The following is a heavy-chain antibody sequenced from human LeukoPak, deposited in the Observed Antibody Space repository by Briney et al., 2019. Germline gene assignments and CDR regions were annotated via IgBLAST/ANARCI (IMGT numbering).Heavy chain of an antibody. Sequence: ALVKVSCKASGYTFTGYYMHWVRQAPGQGLEWMGWINPNSGGTNYAQKFQGWVTMTRDTSISTAYMELSRLRSDDTAVYYCARSTVTGNGMDVWGQGTTVTVSS. J-gene: IGHJ6*02. CDR2: INPNSGGT. D-gene: IGHD4-17*01. V-gene: IGHV1-2*04. CDR1: GYTFTGYY. CDR3: ARSTVTGNGMDV.